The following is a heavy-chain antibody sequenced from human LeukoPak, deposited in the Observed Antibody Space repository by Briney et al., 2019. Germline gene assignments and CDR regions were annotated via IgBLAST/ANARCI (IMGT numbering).Heavy chain of an antibody. CDR1: GFTFSSYA. J-gene: IGHJ4*02. Sequence: PGGSLRLSCAASGFTFSSYAMSWVRQAPGKGLEWVSAISGSGGSTYYADSVKGRFTISRDNSKNTLYLQMNSLRAEDTAVYYCARGEYQLLFGLFDYWGQGTLVTVSS. D-gene: IGHD2-2*01. CDR3: ARGEYQLLFGLFDY. CDR2: ISGSGGST. V-gene: IGHV3-23*01.